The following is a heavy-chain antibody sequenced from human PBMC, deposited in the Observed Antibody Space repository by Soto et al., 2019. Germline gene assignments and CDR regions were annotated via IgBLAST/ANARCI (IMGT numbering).Heavy chain of an antibody. D-gene: IGHD2-2*01. CDR2: MNSDGSSI. J-gene: IGHJ4*02. CDR1: GFTLNNYW. V-gene: IGHV3-74*01. Sequence: EVQLVESGGGLVQPGGSLRLSCAASGFTLNNYWMHWVRKAPGKGLVWVSRMNSDGSSISYADSVKGRFTISRDNAKNTLYQKRNSLRGEDTAVYYCARGALSSYGRDKVYWGQGTLDTVSS. CDR3: ARGALSSYGRDKVY.